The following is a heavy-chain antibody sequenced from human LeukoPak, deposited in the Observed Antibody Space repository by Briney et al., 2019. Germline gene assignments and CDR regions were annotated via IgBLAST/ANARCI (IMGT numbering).Heavy chain of an antibody. CDR3: ARVGGSGSFDS. D-gene: IGHD6-19*01. V-gene: IGHV3-23*01. CDR2: ISGSGGST. CDR1: GFTFSSYG. J-gene: IGHJ4*02. Sequence: GGSLRLSCAASGFTFSSYGMSWVRQAPGKGLEWVSAISGSGGSTYYADSVKGRFTISRDNSKNTLYLQMGSLRPEDMAVYYCARVGGSGSFDSWGQGTLVSVSS.